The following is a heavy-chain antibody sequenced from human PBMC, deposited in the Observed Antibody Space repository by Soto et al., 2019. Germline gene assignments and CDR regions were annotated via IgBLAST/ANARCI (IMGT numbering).Heavy chain of an antibody. CDR2: ISDSGGST. D-gene: IGHD4-17*01. Sequence: GGSRRLSCTASGFTCSNYAMNWVRQAPGKWLDWIPAISDSGGSTYYADSVTGRFTISRYISKNTLYLHMSSLRAEYTAVYYYANDGLVTTFLHWGQGTLVTVSS. J-gene: IGHJ4*01. CDR1: GFTCSNYA. CDR3: ANDGLVTTFLH. V-gene: IGHV3-23*01.